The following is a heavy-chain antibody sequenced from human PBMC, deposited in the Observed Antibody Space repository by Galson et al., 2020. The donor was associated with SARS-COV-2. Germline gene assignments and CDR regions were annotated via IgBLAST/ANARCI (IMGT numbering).Heavy chain of an antibody. CDR2: INPNSGGT. Sequence: ASVKVSCKASGYTFTGYYMHWVRQAPGQGLEWMGWINPNSGGTNYAQKFQGWVTMTRDTSISTAYMELSRLRSDDTAVYYCAREWVEVVPAAINYYYGMDVWGQGTTVTVSS. CDR3: AREWVEVVPAAINYYYGMDV. CDR1: GYTFTGYY. J-gene: IGHJ6*02. D-gene: IGHD2-2*01. V-gene: IGHV1-2*04.